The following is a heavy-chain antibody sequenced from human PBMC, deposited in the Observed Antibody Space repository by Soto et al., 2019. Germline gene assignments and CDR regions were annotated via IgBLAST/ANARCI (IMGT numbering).Heavy chain of an antibody. CDR3: ARDKDRLQLGGNYHYILDV. D-gene: IGHD1-1*01. CDR1: GGTFSTSA. Sequence: QVQLVQSGAEVKKPGSSVKVSCKTSGGTFSTSAISWVRQAPGQGLEWVGGIMPVFPTPDYAQNFQGRGTITADDSTTTAFLELTSLRAADTAVYYCARDKDRLQLGGNYHYILDVWGQGTGITVSS. CDR2: IMPVFPTP. V-gene: IGHV1-69*12. J-gene: IGHJ6*02.